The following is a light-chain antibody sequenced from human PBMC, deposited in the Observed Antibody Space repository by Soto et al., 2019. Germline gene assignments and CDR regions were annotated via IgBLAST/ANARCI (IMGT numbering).Light chain of an antibody. CDR1: QSISGTY. J-gene: IGKJ2*01. V-gene: IGKV3-20*01. CDR3: QHQGGSPDT. Sequence: EIVLTQSPGTLSLSPGERATLSCRASQSISGTYLAWYQQKPGQAPRLLIYGASTRATGIPDRFSGSGSGTDFTLTISRLEPEDSALFYCQHQGGSPDTFGQGTKLEIK. CDR2: GAS.